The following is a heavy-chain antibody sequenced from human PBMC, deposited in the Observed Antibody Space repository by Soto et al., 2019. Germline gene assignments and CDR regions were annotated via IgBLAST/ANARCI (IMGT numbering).Heavy chain of an antibody. V-gene: IGHV1-69*13. CDR1: GGTFSSYA. CDR3: ARLNTMVRGVTIEFGMDV. Sequence: SVKVSCKASGGTFSSYAISWVRQAPGQGLEWMGGIIPIFGTANYAQKFQGRVTITADESTSTAYMELSSLRSEDTGVYYCARLNTMVRGVTIEFGMDVWGQGTTVTVSS. J-gene: IGHJ6*02. D-gene: IGHD3-10*01. CDR2: IIPIFGTA.